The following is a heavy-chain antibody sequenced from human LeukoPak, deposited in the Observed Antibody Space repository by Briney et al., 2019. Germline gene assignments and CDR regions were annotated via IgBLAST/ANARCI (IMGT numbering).Heavy chain of an antibody. V-gene: IGHV1-24*01. Sequence: ASVKVSCKVSGYTLTELSMHWVRHAPGKGLEWMGGFDPEDGETIYAQKFQGRVTMTEDTSTDTAYMELSSLRSEDTAVYYCATSSEGSTSGKPECVSWYLDLWGGGTLVTVSS. D-gene: IGHD2-2*01. CDR1: GYTLTELS. CDR2: FDPEDGET. CDR3: ATSSEGSTSGKPECVSWYLDL. J-gene: IGHJ2*01.